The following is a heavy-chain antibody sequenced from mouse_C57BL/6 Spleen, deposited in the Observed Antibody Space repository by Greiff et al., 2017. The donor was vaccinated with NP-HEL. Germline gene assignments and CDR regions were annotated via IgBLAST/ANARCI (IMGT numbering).Heavy chain of an antibody. J-gene: IGHJ2*01. Sequence: QVQLQQSGPELVKPGASVKISCKASGYAFSSSWMNWVKQRPGKGLEWIGRIYPGDGDTNYNGKFKGKATLTADKSSSTAYMQLSSLTSEDSAVYFGARESYYYGSSSLDYWGQGTTLTVAS. D-gene: IGHD1-1*01. CDR1: GYAFSSSW. V-gene: IGHV1-82*01. CDR2: IYPGDGDT. CDR3: ARESYYYGSSSLDY.